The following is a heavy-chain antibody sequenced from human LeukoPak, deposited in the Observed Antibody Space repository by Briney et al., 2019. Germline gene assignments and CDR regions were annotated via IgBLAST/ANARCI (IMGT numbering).Heavy chain of an antibody. D-gene: IGHD2-2*01. J-gene: IGHJ4*02. Sequence: PGGSLRLSCAASGFTFRSYWMSWVRQAPGKGLEWVANIKQDGSAKYYVDSVKGRFTISRDNAKNSLYLQMNSLRAEDTAVYYCARDWEVPAAAVDYWGQGTLVTVSS. CDR3: ARDWEVPAAAVDY. V-gene: IGHV3-7*01. CDR2: IKQDGSAK. CDR1: GFTFRSYW.